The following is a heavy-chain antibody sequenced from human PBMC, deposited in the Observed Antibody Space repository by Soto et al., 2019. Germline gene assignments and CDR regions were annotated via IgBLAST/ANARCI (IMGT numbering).Heavy chain of an antibody. CDR2: IYYSGST. CDR3: ARDYDFWSGYMDV. V-gene: IGHV4-59*01. Sequence: PSETLSLTCTVSGGSISSYYWSWIRQPPGKGLEWIGYIYYSGSTNYNPSLKSRVTISVDTSKNQFSLKLSSVTAADTAVYYCARDYDFWSGYMDVWGKGTTVTVSS. CDR1: GGSISSYY. J-gene: IGHJ6*03. D-gene: IGHD3-3*01.